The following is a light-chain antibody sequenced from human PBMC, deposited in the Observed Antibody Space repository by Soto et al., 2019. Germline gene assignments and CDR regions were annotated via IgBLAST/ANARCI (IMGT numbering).Light chain of an antibody. Sequence: QAVLTHPVSAAGAPGQSFTISCTGTSSDVGGYSYVSWYQQHPGKAPKVIIYEVSKRPSGVPDRFSGSKSGSTASLTVSGLQAEDEADSYCSSSAVTNFFVFGTGTKVTVL. V-gene: IGLV2-8*01. CDR2: EVS. CDR3: SSSAVTNFFV. J-gene: IGLJ1*01. CDR1: SSDVGGYSY.